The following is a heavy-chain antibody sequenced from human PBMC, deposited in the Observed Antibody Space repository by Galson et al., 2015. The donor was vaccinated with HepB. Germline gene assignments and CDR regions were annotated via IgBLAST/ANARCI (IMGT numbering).Heavy chain of an antibody. V-gene: IGHV1-46*01. D-gene: IGHD2-2*01. CDR2: INPGGGST. Sequence: QSGAEVKKPGESLRVSCKASGYTFTSYSIHWVRQAPGQGLDWMGIINPGGGSTSSAQKFQGRVTMTRDTSARTVYMELSSLRSEDTAVYYCARAGYCSSTSCYSYNYYYMDVWGKGTTVTVSS. CDR3: ARAGYCSSTSCYSYNYYYMDV. CDR1: GYTFTSYS. J-gene: IGHJ6*03.